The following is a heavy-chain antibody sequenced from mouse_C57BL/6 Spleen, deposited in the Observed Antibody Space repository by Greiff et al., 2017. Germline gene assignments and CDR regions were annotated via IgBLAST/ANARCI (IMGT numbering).Heavy chain of an antibody. V-gene: IGHV1-4*01. CDR3: ARDSSGYEAWFAY. Sequence: VKLQESGAELARPGASVKMSCKASGYTFTSYTMHWVKQRPGQGLEWIGYINPSSGYTKYNQKFKDKATLTADKSSSTAYMQLSSLTSEDSAVYYCARDSSGYEAWFAYWGQGTLVTVSA. CDR1: GYTFTSYT. J-gene: IGHJ3*01. CDR2: INPSSGYT. D-gene: IGHD3-2*02.